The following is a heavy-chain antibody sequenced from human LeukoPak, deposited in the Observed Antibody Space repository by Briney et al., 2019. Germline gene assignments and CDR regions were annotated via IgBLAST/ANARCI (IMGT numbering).Heavy chain of an antibody. D-gene: IGHD4-23*01. Sequence: GGSLRLSCAASGFTFSSYGMHWVRQAPGKGLEWVAVIWYDGSNKYYADSVKGRFTISRDNSKNTLYLQMNSLRAEDTAVYYCARDFRDYGGSLDYWGQGTLVTVSS. V-gene: IGHV3-33*01. CDR3: ARDFRDYGGSLDY. CDR2: IWYDGSNK. J-gene: IGHJ4*02. CDR1: GFTFSSYG.